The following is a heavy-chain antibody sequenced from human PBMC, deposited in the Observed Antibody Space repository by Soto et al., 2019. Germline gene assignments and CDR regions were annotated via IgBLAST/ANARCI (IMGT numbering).Heavy chain of an antibody. CDR1: GFTFSSYW. Sequence: GGSLRLSCAASGFTFSSYWMNWVRQAPGKGLEWVSSISSSSSYIYYADSVKGRFTISRDNAKNSLYLQMNSLRAEDTAVYYCAREDYAFNWFDPWGQGTLVTVSS. V-gene: IGHV3-21*01. CDR2: ISSSSSYI. CDR3: AREDYAFNWFDP. D-gene: IGHD4-17*01. J-gene: IGHJ5*02.